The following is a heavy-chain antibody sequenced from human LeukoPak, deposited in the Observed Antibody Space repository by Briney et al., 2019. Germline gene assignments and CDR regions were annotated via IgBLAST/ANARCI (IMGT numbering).Heavy chain of an antibody. Sequence: GESLKISCKGSGYSFSNYWNSWVRQMPGKGLEWMGRIDPSDSYTNYSPSFQGHVTISADKSISTAYLQWNSLKASDTAIYYCARQEYSGSYYVYWGQGTLVTVSS. J-gene: IGHJ4*02. CDR2: IDPSDSYT. V-gene: IGHV5-10-1*01. D-gene: IGHD1-26*01. CDR3: ARQEYSGSYYVY. CDR1: GYSFSNYW.